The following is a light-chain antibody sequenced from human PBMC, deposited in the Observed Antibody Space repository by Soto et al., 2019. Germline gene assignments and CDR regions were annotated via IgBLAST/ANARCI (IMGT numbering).Light chain of an antibody. CDR3: QQRSSLPFT. CDR2: ATS. Sequence: EVVLTQSPATLSLSPGEGATLSCRASQSIGNYLAWYQQKPGQAPRLLIYATSNRATGIPARFSGSGSGTDFTLTIRSLEPEDFAVYYCQQRSSLPFTFGPGTKVDIK. J-gene: IGKJ3*01. V-gene: IGKV3-11*01. CDR1: QSIGNY.